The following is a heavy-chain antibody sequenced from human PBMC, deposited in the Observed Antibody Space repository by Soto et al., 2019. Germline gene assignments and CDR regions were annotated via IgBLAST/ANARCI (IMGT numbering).Heavy chain of an antibody. CDR2: IDPSDSYT. CDR3: ASEPDSSGYYYYNWFDP. Sequence: PGESLKISCQGSGYSFTSYWISWVRQMPGKGLEWMGRIDPSDSYTNYSPSFQGHVTISADKSISTAYLQWSSLKASDTAMYYCASEPDSSGYYYYNWFDPWGQGTLVTVSS. J-gene: IGHJ5*02. CDR1: GYSFTSYW. V-gene: IGHV5-10-1*01. D-gene: IGHD3-22*01.